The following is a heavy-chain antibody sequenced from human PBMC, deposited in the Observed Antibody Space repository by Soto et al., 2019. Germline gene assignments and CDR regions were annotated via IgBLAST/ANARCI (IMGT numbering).Heavy chain of an antibody. CDR2: ISAYNGNT. D-gene: IGHD2-15*01. Sequence: ASVKVSCKASGYTFTSYGISWVRQAPGQGLEWMGWISAYNGNTNYAQKLQGRVTMTTDTSTSTAYMELRSLRSEETAVYYCASWVVAATWAAFEIWGQGTMVTVSS. V-gene: IGHV1-18*04. J-gene: IGHJ3*02. CDR3: ASWVVAATWAAFEI. CDR1: GYTFTSYG.